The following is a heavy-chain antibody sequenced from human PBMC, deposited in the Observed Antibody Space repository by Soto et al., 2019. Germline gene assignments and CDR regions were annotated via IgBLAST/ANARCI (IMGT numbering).Heavy chain of an antibody. CDR2: ISDRGDI. CDR1: GISITSSY. V-gene: IGHV4-59*08. J-gene: IGHJ5*02. CDR3: ARGRHWFGP. Sequence: CETLALTCNFSGISITSSYLNWFRQSPGKGLEWIGQISDRGDINYNPPLESRVATSTDTSKNQVSLTLTAVNAADTAVYFCARGRHWFGPWGQGTLVTVSS.